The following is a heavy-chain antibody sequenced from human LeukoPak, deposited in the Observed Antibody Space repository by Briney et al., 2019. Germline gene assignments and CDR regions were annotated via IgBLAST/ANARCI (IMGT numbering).Heavy chain of an antibody. J-gene: IGHJ5*02. Sequence: PGGSLRLSCAASGFTFSSYGMHWVRQAPGKGLEWVAFIRYDGSNKYYADSVKGRFTISRDNSKNTLYLQMNSLRAEDTAVYYCARARAGTTVDWFDPWGQGTLVTVSS. D-gene: IGHD1-1*01. CDR1: GFTFSSYG. CDR3: ARARAGTTVDWFDP. V-gene: IGHV3-30*02. CDR2: IRYDGSNK.